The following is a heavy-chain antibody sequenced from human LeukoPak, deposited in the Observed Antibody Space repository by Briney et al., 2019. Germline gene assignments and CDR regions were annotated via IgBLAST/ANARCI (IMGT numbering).Heavy chain of an antibody. J-gene: IGHJ5*02. CDR3: ARDTLIAAPKAGTVTRIGWFDT. CDR2: ISGSGSST. V-gene: IGHV3-23*01. Sequence: VGSLRLSCAASGFTFSSYAMSWVRQAPGKGLEWVSAISGSGSSTYYADSVKGRFTISRDNSKNTLFLQMNSLRADDTAVYYCARDTLIAAPKAGTVTRIGWFDTWGQGTLVTVSS. CDR1: GFTFSSYA. D-gene: IGHD6-13*01.